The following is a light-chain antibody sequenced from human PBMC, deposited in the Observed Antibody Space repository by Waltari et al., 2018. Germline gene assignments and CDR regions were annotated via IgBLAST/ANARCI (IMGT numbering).Light chain of an antibody. CDR2: GAS. V-gene: IGKV3-15*01. Sequence: TQSPDPLSVSPGERATLSCRASQSVSGDLAWFRQRPGQAPRLLIYGASTRATGIPARFSGAGSGTEFTLTITSLQSEDYAVYYCLQYDKWPFSFGPGTKVEIK. CDR1: QSVSGD. J-gene: IGKJ3*01. CDR3: LQYDKWPFS.